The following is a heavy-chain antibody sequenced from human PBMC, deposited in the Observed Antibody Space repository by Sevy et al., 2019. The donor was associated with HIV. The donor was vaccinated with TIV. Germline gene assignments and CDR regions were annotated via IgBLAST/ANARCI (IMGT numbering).Heavy chain of an antibody. D-gene: IGHD3-10*01. CDR2: IKSNSDGGTT. CDR3: ATAPGTGY. CDR1: GFSLETFW. Sequence: GGSLRLSCAASGFSLETFWIHWVRQAPGKGLEWVGRIKSNSDGGTTDYAAPLEGRLTMSRDDSENKIYLQINNLKIEDTAVYYCATAPGTGYWGQGTLVTVSS. V-gene: IGHV3-15*01. J-gene: IGHJ4*02.